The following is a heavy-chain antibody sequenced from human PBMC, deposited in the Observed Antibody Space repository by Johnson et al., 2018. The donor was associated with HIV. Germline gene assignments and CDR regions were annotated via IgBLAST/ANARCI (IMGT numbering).Heavy chain of an antibody. CDR2: INWNGGST. Sequence: EVQLVEYGGGLVQPGGSLRLSCAASGFTFSSYWMHWVRQAPGKGLVWVSGINWNGGSTGYADSVKGRFTISRDNAKNSLYLQMNSLGAEDTALYYCARGAVGGTTYAFDIWGQGTMVTVSS. D-gene: IGHD1-26*01. V-gene: IGHV3-20*04. CDR1: GFTFSSYW. CDR3: ARGAVGGTTYAFDI. J-gene: IGHJ3*02.